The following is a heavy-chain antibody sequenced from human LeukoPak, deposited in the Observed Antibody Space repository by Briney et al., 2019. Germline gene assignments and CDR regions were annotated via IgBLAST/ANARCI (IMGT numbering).Heavy chain of an antibody. V-gene: IGHV3-21*01. CDR2: ISSSSTYI. Sequence: RGSLRLSCAASGFTFSSYSMNRVRQAPGKGLEWVSSISSSSTYIYYADSVKGRFTISRDNAKNSLYLQMNSLRAEDTAVYYCASNYDIPRWGQGTLVTVSS. CDR3: ASNYDIPR. CDR1: GFTFSSYS. J-gene: IGHJ4*02. D-gene: IGHD3-9*01.